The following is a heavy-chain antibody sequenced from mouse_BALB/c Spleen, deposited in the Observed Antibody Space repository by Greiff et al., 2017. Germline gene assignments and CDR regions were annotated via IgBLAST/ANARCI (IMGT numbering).Heavy chain of an antibody. Sequence: DVKLVESGGGLVKPGGSLKLSCAASGFTFSSYTMSWVRQTPEKRLEWVATISSGGSYTYYPDSVKGRFTISRDNAKNTLYLQMSSLKSEDTAMYYCTRETASYAMDYWGQGTSVTVSS. CDR3: TRETASYAMDY. CDR2: ISSGGSYT. D-gene: IGHD1-2*01. V-gene: IGHV5-6-4*01. CDR1: GFTFSSYT. J-gene: IGHJ4*01.